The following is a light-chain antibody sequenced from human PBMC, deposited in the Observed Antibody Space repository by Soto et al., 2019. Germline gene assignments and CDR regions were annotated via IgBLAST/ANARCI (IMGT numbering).Light chain of an antibody. J-gene: IGLJ2*01. CDR1: SSDVGSSYNY. CDR2: EVS. Sequence: QSALTQPPSASGSPGQSVTISCTGTSSDVGSSYNYVSWYQQHPGNAPKLMIYEVSKRPSGVPDRFSGSKSGNTASLTVSGLQAEDEADYYCGSYVGSDSVTFGGGTKLTVL. CDR3: GSYVGSDSVT. V-gene: IGLV2-8*01.